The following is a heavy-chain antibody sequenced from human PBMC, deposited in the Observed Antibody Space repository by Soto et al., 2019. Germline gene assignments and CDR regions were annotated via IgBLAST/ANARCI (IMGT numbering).Heavy chain of an antibody. Sequence: PSETLSLTCTVSGASISGFYWSWIRKSAGKGLEWTGRIYATGTTDYNPSLKSRVTMSVDTSKKQFSLKLRSVTAADTAVYYCVRDGTKTLRDWFDPWGQGISVTVSS. CDR2: IYATGTT. D-gene: IGHD1-1*01. CDR1: GASISGFY. CDR3: VRDGTKTLRDWFDP. J-gene: IGHJ5*02. V-gene: IGHV4-4*07.